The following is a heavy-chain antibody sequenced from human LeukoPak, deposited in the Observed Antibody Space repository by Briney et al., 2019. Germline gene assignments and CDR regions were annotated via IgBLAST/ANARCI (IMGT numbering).Heavy chain of an antibody. CDR1: GGSFSGYY. Sequence: PSETLSLTCAVYGGSFSGYYWSWIRQPPGKGLEWIGEINHSGSTNYNPSLKSRVTISVDTSKSQFSLKLSSVTAADTAVYYCTRAAGVSLDWGQGTLVTVSS. CDR2: INHSGST. D-gene: IGHD6-19*01. J-gene: IGHJ1*01. CDR3: TRAAGVSLD. V-gene: IGHV4-34*01.